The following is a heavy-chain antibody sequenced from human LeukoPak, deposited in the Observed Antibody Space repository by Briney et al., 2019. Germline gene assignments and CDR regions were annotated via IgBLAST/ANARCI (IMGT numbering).Heavy chain of an antibody. CDR2: ISAYNGNT. J-gene: IGHJ6*03. CDR3: ARGILTGYYHYYYYMDV. Sequence: ASVKVSCKASGYTFTSYGISWVRQAPGQGLEGMGWISAYNGNTHYAQKLQGRVTMTTDTSTSTVYMELRSLRSDDTAVYYCARGILTGYYHYYYYMDVWGKGTTVTVSS. CDR1: GYTFTSYG. V-gene: IGHV1-18*01. D-gene: IGHD3-9*01.